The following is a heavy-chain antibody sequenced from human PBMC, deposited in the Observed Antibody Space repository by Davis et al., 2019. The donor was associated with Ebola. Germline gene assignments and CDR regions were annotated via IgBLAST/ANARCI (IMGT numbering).Heavy chain of an antibody. D-gene: IGHD4-17*01. J-gene: IGHJ4*02. CDR3: ATDSMTTVTFVY. Sequence: AASVKVSCKVSGYTLTELSMHWVRQAPGKGLEWMGGFDPEDGETIYAQKFQGRVTMTEDTSTDTAYMELSSLRSEDTAAYYCATDSMTTVTFVYWGQGTLVTVSS. V-gene: IGHV1-24*01. CDR2: FDPEDGET. CDR1: GYTLTELS.